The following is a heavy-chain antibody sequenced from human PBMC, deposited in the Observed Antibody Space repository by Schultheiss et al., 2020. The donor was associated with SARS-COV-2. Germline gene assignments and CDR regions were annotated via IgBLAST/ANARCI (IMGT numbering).Heavy chain of an antibody. CDR3: ARGYYYDSGYFDY. J-gene: IGHJ4*02. CDR2: ISSSGSTI. CDR1: GFTFSSYA. V-gene: IGHV3-21*04. Sequence: GGSLRLSCAASGFTFSSYAMSWVRQAPGKGLEWVSAISSSGSTIYYADSVKGRFTISRDNAKNSLYLQMNSLRAEDTAVYYCARGYYYDSGYFDYWGQGTLFTVSS. D-gene: IGHD3-22*01.